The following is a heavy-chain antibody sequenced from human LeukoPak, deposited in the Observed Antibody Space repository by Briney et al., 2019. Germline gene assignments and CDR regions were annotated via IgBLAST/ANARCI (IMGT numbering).Heavy chain of an antibody. CDR1: GFTFDDFA. Sequence: PGGSLRLSCAAPGFTFDDFAMHWVRQVPGKALEWVSGISWNSANIDYADSVRGRFTISRDNAKNSLYLQMNSLRAEDTALYYCAKEGYYDILAGYHTYSYYYMDVWGKGTTVTVSS. CDR2: ISWNSANI. V-gene: IGHV3-9*01. J-gene: IGHJ6*03. CDR3: AKEGYYDILAGYHTYSYYYMDV. D-gene: IGHD3-9*01.